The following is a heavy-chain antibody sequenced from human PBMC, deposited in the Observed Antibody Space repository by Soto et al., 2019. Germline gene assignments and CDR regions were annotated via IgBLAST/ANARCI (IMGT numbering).Heavy chain of an antibody. Sequence: VQLLESGGGLVQPGGSLRLSCAASGFTFSNNVMNWVRQAPGKGLEWVSGITDNGGSTYYADSVKGRCTISRDNSKNTLYLQLNSLRADDTAVYYCAKEVYGAARGAMDVWGQGTTATVSS. V-gene: IGHV3-23*01. CDR1: GFTFSNNV. CDR2: ITDNGGST. D-gene: IGHD3-10*01. J-gene: IGHJ6*02. CDR3: AKEVYGAARGAMDV.